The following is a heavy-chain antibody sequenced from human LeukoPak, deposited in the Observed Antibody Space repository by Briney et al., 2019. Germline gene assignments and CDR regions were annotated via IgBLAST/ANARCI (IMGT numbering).Heavy chain of an antibody. Sequence: ASVKVSCTASGYTFTSYAVSWVRQAPGHGLEWMGWINAYNGATKYAQKFQGRVTMTTDTSTTTVYMELRSLRSDDTAVYYCARDKLRYYGSGSYYSDMDVWGQGTTVTVSS. D-gene: IGHD3-10*01. CDR1: GYTFTSYA. J-gene: IGHJ6*02. CDR2: INAYNGAT. V-gene: IGHV1-18*01. CDR3: ARDKLRYYGSGSYYSDMDV.